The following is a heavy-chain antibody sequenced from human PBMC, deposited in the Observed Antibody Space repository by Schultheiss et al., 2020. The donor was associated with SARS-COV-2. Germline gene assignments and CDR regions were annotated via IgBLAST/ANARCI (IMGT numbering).Heavy chain of an antibody. V-gene: IGHV4-34*01. CDR1: GGSFSGYY. Sequence: SETLSLTCAVYGGSFSGYYWSWIRQPPGKGLEWIGEINHSGSTNYNPSLKSRVTISVDTSKNQFSLKLSSVTAADTAVYYCARGTTINKGYSYGPYFDYWGQGTLVTVSS. D-gene: IGHD5-18*01. J-gene: IGHJ4*02. CDR3: ARGTTINKGYSYGPYFDY. CDR2: INHSGST.